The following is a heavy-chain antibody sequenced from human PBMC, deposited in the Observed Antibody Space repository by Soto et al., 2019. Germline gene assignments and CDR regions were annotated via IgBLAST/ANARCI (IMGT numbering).Heavy chain of an antibody. V-gene: IGHV3-53*01. J-gene: IGHJ4*02. CDR2: TYTGGYT. D-gene: IGHD1-7*01. Sequence: GGSLRLSCTASGFIVSDNYINWVRQAPGKGLEWVSVTYTGGYTYYADPVKGRFTISRDNSKNTLYLQMNSLRAEDTAVYYCAREVSGTSFDYWGQGTLVTVSS. CDR3: AREVSGTSFDY. CDR1: GFIVSDNY.